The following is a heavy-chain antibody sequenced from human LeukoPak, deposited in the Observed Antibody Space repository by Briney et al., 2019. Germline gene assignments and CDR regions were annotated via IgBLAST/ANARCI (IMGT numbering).Heavy chain of an antibody. CDR2: IIPILGIA. CDR3: ARYSGSYSFSH. D-gene: IGHD1-26*01. CDR1: GGTFSSYT. Sequence: ASVKVSCKASGGTFSSYTISWVRQAPGQGLEWMGRIIPILGIANYAQKLQGRVTMTTDTSTSTAYMELRSLRSDDTAVYYCARYSGSYSFSHWGQGTLVTVSS. J-gene: IGHJ4*02. V-gene: IGHV1-69*02.